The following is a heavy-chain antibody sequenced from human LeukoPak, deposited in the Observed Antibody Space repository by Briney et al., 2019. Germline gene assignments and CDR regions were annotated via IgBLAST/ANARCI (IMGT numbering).Heavy chain of an antibody. CDR3: AKGSYYDSSGSFYFDY. D-gene: IGHD3-22*01. CDR2: ISGSGDNT. CDR1: GFTFSSYA. Sequence: GGSLRLSCAASGFTFSSYAMSWVRQDPGKRLEWVSGISGSGDNTYYADSVKGRFTISRDNSKNTLYVQVNSLGTEDTAAYYCAKGSYYDSSGSFYFDYWGQGTLVTVSS. J-gene: IGHJ4*02. V-gene: IGHV3-23*01.